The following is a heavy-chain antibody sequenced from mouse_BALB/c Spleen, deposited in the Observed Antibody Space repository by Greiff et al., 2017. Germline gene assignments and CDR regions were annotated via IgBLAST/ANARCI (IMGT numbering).Heavy chain of an antibody. CDR2: IWSGGST. J-gene: IGHJ4*01. V-gene: IGHV2-2*02. CDR1: GFSLTSYG. CDR3: ARFPYGNYEMDY. D-gene: IGHD2-1*01. Sequence: VKLMESGPGLVQPSQSLSITCTVSGFSLTSYGVHWVRQSPGKGLEWLGVIWSGGSTDYNAAFISRLSISKDNSKSQVFFKMNSLQANDTAIYYCARFPYGNYEMDYWGQGTSVTVSS.